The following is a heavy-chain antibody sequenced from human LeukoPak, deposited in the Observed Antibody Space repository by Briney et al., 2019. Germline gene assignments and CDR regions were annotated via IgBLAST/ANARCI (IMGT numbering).Heavy chain of an antibody. Sequence: GGSLRLSCAASGFTVSSNYMSWVRQAPGKGLEWVSGINWNGGSTGYADSVKGRFTISRDNAKNSLYLQMNSLRAEDTALYYCARGDEYSYGRRFDYWGQGTLVTVSS. J-gene: IGHJ4*02. CDR2: INWNGGST. V-gene: IGHV3-20*04. CDR3: ARGDEYSYGRRFDY. CDR1: GFTVSSNY. D-gene: IGHD5-18*01.